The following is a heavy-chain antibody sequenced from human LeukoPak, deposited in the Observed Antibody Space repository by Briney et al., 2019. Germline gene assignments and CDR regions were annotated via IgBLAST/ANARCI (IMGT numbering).Heavy chain of an antibody. CDR2: ISYDGSNK. J-gene: IGHJ4*02. CDR3: ASGQRMVRGVMSDY. V-gene: IGHV3-30*03. CDR1: GFTFSDYG. D-gene: IGHD3-10*01. Sequence: PGRSLRLSCAASGFTFSDYGMHWVRQAPGKGLEWVAVISYDGSNKYYADSMKGRFTISRDNSKNTLYLQMNSLRAEDTAVYYCASGQRMVRGVMSDYWGQGTLVTVSS.